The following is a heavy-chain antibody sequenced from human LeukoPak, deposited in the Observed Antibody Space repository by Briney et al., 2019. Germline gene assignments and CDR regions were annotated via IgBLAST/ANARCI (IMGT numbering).Heavy chain of an antibody. CDR3: ARGYSSSWYNYFDY. J-gene: IGHJ4*02. CDR2: INWNGGST. D-gene: IGHD6-13*01. V-gene: IGHV3-20*04. Sequence: GGSLRLSCAASGFTFDDYGMSWVRQAPGKGLEWVSGINWNGGSTGYADSVKGRFTISRDNAKNSLYLQMNSLRAEDTALYYCARGYSSSWYNYFDYWGQGTLVTVSS. CDR1: GFTFDDYG.